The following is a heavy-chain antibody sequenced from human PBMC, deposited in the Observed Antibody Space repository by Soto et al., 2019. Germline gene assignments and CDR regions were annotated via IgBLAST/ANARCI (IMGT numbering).Heavy chain of an antibody. J-gene: IGHJ6*01. CDR2: ISSSSSTI. Sequence: EVQLVESGGGLVQPGGSLRLSCAASGFTFSSYSMNWVRQAPGKGLEWVSYISSSSSTIYYADSVKGRFTISRDNAKNSLYLQMNSLREEDTAVDYCARDGGRGMDVWCLGTTVTVSS. V-gene: IGHV3-48*02. CDR3: ARDGGRGMDV. D-gene: IGHD3-16*01. CDR1: GFTFSSYS.